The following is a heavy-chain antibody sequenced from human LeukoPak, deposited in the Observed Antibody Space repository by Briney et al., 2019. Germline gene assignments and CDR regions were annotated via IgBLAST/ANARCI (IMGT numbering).Heavy chain of an antibody. CDR3: ARYPIVVVVDATPGHALYI. CDR2: IYYSGST. J-gene: IGHJ3*02. D-gene: IGHD2-15*01. CDR1: GGSISSYY. Sequence: PSETLSLTCTVSGGSISSYYWSWIRQPPGKGLEWIGYIYYSGSTNYNPSLKSRVTISVDTSKNQFSLKLSSVTAADTAVYYCARYPIVVVVDATPGHALYIWGQGTMVTVSS. V-gene: IGHV4-59*08.